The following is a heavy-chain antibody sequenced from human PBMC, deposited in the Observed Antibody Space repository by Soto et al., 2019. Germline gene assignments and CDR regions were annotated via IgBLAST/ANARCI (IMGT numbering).Heavy chain of an antibody. V-gene: IGHV3-30*18. CDR1: GFTFSIYG. CDR2: ISYDGSNK. D-gene: IGHD6-19*01. Sequence: GGSLRLSCAASGFTFSIYGMHGVRQAPGKGLEWVAVISYDGSNKYYADSVKGRFTISRDNSKNTLYLQMNSLRAEDTAVYYCAKLKAVADLTYYFDYWGQGTMVTVSS. CDR3: AKLKAVADLTYYFDY. J-gene: IGHJ4*02.